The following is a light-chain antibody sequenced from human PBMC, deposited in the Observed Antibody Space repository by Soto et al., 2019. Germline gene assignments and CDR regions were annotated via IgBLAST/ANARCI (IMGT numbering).Light chain of an antibody. Sequence: EIVLTQSPGTLSLSPGERATLSCRASQSVSSNYLAWYQQKPGQAPRPLIYGASSRATGIPDRFSGSGAGTDFTLTISRLEPEDSAVYYCQQYGSSPWTFGKGTKVEIK. J-gene: IGKJ1*01. CDR3: QQYGSSPWT. CDR1: QSVSSNY. V-gene: IGKV3-20*01. CDR2: GAS.